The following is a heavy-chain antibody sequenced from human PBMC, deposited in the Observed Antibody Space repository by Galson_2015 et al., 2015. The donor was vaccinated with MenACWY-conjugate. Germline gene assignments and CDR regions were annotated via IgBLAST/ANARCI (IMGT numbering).Heavy chain of an antibody. CDR3: ARDEDNWNSNDAFDI. CDR2: ISAYNGNT. CDR1: GSTFTSYG. J-gene: IGHJ3*02. V-gene: IGHV1-18*01. D-gene: IGHD1-1*01. Sequence: SVTVSCKASGSTFTSYGISWVRQAPGQGLEWMGWISAYNGNTNYAQKLQGRVTMTTDTSTSTAYMELRSLRSDDTAVYYCARDEDNWNSNDAFDIWGQGTMVTVSS.